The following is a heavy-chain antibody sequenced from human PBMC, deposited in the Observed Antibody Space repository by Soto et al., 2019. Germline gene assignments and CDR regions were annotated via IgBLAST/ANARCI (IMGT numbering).Heavy chain of an antibody. D-gene: IGHD2-2*01. CDR3: ATLTTCSSTSCYDTGAFDI. Sequence: GASVKVSCKASGYTFTSYYMHWVRQAPGQGLEWMGIINPSGGSTSYAQKFQGRVTMTEDTSTDTAYMELSSLRSEDTAVYYCATLTTCSSTSCYDTGAFDIWGQGTMVTVSS. J-gene: IGHJ3*02. V-gene: IGHV1-46*01. CDR1: GYTFTSYY. CDR2: INPSGGST.